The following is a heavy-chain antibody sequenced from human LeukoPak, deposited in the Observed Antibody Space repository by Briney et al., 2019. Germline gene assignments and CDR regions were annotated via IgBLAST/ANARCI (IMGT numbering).Heavy chain of an antibody. CDR2: INTDGSST. CDR3: ARAPSGYFGY. D-gene: IGHD1-26*01. V-gene: IGHV3-74*01. Sequence: GGSLRLSCAASGFTFSTYWMHWVRQGPGKGLVWVSRINTDGSSTSYADSVKGRFTISRDNAENTLYLQMNSLRAEDTAVYYCARAPSGYFGYWGQGTLVTVSS. J-gene: IGHJ4*02. CDR1: GFTFSTYW.